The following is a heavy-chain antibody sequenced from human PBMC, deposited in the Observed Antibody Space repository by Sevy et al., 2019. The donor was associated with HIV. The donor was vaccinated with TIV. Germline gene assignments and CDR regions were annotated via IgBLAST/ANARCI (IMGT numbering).Heavy chain of an antibody. V-gene: IGHV1-2*02. J-gene: IGHJ4*02. CDR3: ARVVGELLTHFDY. CDR1: GYTFTGYY. CDR2: INPNSGGT. Sequence: ASVKVSCKASGYTFTGYYMHWVRQAPGQGLEWMGWINPNSGGTNYAQKFQGRVTMTRDTSISTAYMELSRLRSDDTAVYYCARVVGELLTHFDYWGQGTLVTVSS. D-gene: IGHD3-10*01.